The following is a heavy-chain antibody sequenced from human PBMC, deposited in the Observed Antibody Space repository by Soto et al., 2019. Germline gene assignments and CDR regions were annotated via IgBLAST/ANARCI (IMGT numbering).Heavy chain of an antibody. D-gene: IGHD2-8*01. J-gene: IGHJ5*02. CDR1: GGSISSGGYY. CDR2: IYYSGST. V-gene: IGHV4-31*03. Sequence: QVQLQESGPGLVKPSQTLSLTCTVSGGSISSGGYYWSWIRQHPGKGLEWIGYIYYSGSTYYNPSLKSRVTQSVDTSKNQFSLKLSSVTAADTAVYYCARGGDYCTNGVCSAYDPWGQGTLVTVSS. CDR3: ARGGDYCTNGVCSAYDP.